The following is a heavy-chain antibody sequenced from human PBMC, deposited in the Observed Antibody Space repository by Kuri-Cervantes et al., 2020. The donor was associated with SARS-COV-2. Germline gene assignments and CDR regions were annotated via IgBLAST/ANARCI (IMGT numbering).Heavy chain of an antibody. V-gene: IGHV4-59*10. CDR1: GGSFSGYY. CDR2: IYTSGST. D-gene: IGHD3-22*01. CDR3: ARDYYDSSGYYYPDY. Sequence: SQTLSLTCAVYGGSFSGYYWSWIRQPPGKGLEWIGRIYTSGSTNYNPSLKSRVTMSVDTSKNQFSLKLSSVTAADTAVYYCARDYYDSSGYYYPDYWGQGTLVTVSS. J-gene: IGHJ4*02.